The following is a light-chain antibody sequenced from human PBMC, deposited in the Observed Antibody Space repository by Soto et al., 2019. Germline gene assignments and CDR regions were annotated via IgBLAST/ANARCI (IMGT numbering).Light chain of an antibody. CDR1: QSFSSN. CDR2: GAS. V-gene: IGKV3-15*01. J-gene: IGKJ1*01. Sequence: EIVMTQSPATLSVSPGERATLSCRASQSFSSNLAWYQQNPGQAPRLLIYGASTRATGIPARFSGSGSGTEFTLTISSLQSEDFAVYYCQQYNNYRTFGQGTKVEI. CDR3: QQYNNYRT.